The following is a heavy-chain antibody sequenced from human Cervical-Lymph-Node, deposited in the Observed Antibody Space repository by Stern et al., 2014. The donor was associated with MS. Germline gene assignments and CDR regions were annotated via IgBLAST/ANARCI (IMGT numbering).Heavy chain of an antibody. D-gene: IGHD3-10*01. J-gene: IGHJ6*02. CDR3: ARDFSSNPLSSIYGMDV. CDR2: ISWDSDFI. CDR1: GFTFDNHA. Sequence: EVQLVESGGGLVQPGRSLRLSCVASGFTFDNHAMHWVRQAPGKGLECVSHISWDSDFIEYVASWKGRVTIYQDQAKHSLYLQMNSLRPEDTALYYCARDFSSNPLSSIYGMDVWGQGTTVTVSS. V-gene: IGHV3-9*01.